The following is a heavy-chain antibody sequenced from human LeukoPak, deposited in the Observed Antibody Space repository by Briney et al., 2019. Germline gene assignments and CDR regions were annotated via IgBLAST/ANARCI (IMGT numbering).Heavy chain of an antibody. V-gene: IGHV4-59*08. CDR1: GGSISSYY. Sequence: SETLSLTCTVSGGSISSYYWSWIRQPPGKGLKWIGYIYYSGSTNYNPSLKSRVTISVDTSKNQFSLKLSSVTAADTAVYYCARPYYDILTGPDMAFDIWGQGTMVTVSS. J-gene: IGHJ3*02. CDR3: ARPYYDILTGPDMAFDI. D-gene: IGHD3-9*01. CDR2: IYYSGST.